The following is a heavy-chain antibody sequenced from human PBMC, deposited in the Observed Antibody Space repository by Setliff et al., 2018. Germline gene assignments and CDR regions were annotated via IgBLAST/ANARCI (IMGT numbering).Heavy chain of an antibody. J-gene: IGHJ4*02. D-gene: IGHD3-22*01. CDR3: ARAPSVEFVTIRTKSWFTC. CDR1: GYTFTSYG. V-gene: IGHV1-18*01. CDR2: NSAYNGNT. Sequence: ASVKVSCKASGYTFTSYGISWVPQAPGQGLEWMGWNSAYNGNTNYAQKLQGRVTMITDPSPRKAYMELRSLQFDDSAVYYFARAPSVEFVTIRTKSWFTCWGQGTRFTASS.